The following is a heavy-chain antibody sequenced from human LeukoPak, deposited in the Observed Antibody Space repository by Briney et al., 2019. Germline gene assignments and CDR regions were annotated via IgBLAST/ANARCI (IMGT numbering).Heavy chain of an antibody. CDR1: GFTVSSNY. CDR3: AKEVFWSGYYRSFDY. J-gene: IGHJ4*02. D-gene: IGHD3-3*01. V-gene: IGHV3-66*01. Sequence: PGGSLRLSCAASGFTVSSNYMSWVRQAPGKGLEWVSVIYSGGTTYYADSVKGRFTISRDNSKNTLYLQINSLRVEDTAVYYCAKEVFWSGYYRSFDYWGQGTLVTVSS. CDR2: IYSGGTT.